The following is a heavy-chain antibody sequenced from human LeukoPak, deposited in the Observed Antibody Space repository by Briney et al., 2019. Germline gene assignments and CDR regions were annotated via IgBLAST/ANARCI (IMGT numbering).Heavy chain of an antibody. J-gene: IGHJ3*01. CDR1: GGSISSANHF. Sequence: SETLSLTCTVSGGSISSANHFWSWVRQSPGEGLEWIGNIHYDGRAHYNPSLKRRVYMSLDMSKNQFSLSLSAVAAADSAICSCAREVITPGDSDGFDLWGQGTMVSVSS. CDR2: IHYDGRA. D-gene: IGHD2-21*01. V-gene: IGHV4-30-4*08. CDR3: AREVITPGDSDGFDL.